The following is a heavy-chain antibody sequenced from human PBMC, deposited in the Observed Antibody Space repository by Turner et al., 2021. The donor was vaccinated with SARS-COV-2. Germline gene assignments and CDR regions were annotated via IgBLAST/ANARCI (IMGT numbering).Heavy chain of an antibody. D-gene: IGHD5-12*01. V-gene: IGHV4-59*01. J-gene: IGHJ4*02. Sequence: QVQLQESCPGLAKPSETLSLTCSVSGGPMTDYYWNWIRQPPGKTLEWIGYISFTGNTIYNPSLESRLTISLDTSKNQFSLRLTSVTAADTAVYYCARGVGDSGYGRWLDYWGQGTLVTVSS. CDR2: ISFTGNT. CDR1: GGPMTDYY. CDR3: ARGVGDSGYGRWLDY.